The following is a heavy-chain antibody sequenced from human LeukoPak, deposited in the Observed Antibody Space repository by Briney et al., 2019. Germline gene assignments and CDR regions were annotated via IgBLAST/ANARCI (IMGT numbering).Heavy chain of an antibody. D-gene: IGHD6-19*01. CDR3: ARLGISRGIAVAGNLDY. V-gene: IGHV4-39*01. CDR1: GGSISSSSYY. CDR2: IYYSGST. Sequence: SETLSLTCTVPGGSISSSSYYWGWIRQPPGKGLEWIGSIYYSGSTYYNPSLKSRVTISVDTSKNQFSLKLSSVTAADTAVYYCARLGISRGIAVAGNLDYWGQGTLVTVSS. J-gene: IGHJ4*02.